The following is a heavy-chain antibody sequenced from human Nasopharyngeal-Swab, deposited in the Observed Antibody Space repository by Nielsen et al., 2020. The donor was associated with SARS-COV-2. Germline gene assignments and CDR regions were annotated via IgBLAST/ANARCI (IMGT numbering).Heavy chain of an antibody. J-gene: IGHJ6*02. Sequence: GESLKISCAASGFTFSSYEMNWVRQAPGKGLEWVSYISGSGSTIYYADSVKGRFTISRDNAKNSLYLQMNSLRAEDTAVYYCARVPALIPYYYYGMDVWGQGTTVTVSS. CDR1: GFTFSSYE. D-gene: IGHD2-21*01. V-gene: IGHV3-48*03. CDR3: ARVPALIPYYYYGMDV. CDR2: ISGSGSTI.